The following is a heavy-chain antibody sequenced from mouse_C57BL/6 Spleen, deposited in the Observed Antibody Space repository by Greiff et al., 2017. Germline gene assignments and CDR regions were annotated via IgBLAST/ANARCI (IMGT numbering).Heavy chain of an antibody. CDR2: IHPNRGST. J-gene: IGHJ4*01. CDR1: GYTFTSYW. V-gene: IGHV1-64*01. CDR3: AGTYGYAMDY. Sequence: VQLQQPGAELVKPGASVKLSCKASGYTFTSYWMHWVKQRPGQGLEWIGMIHPNRGSTNYNEKFKSKATLTVDKSSSTAYMQLSSLTSEDSAVYYCAGTYGYAMDYWGQGTSVTVSS. D-gene: IGHD1-1*02.